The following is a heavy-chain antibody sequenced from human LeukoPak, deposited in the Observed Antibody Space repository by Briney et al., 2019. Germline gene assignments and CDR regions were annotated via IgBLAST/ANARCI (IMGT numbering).Heavy chain of an antibody. CDR3: ARDRRYYYYMDV. CDR2: VSFDGTDK. V-gene: IGHV3-30*03. CDR1: GFTFSDHY. Sequence: GGSLRLSCAASGFTFSDHYMDWVRQAPGKGLEWVAVVSFDGTDKYYADSVKGRFTISRDNSKNTLSLQMNSLRAEDTAVYYCARDRRYYYYMDVWGKGTTVTVSS. J-gene: IGHJ6*03.